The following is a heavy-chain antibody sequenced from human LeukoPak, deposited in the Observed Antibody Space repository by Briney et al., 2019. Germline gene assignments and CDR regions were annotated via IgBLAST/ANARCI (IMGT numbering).Heavy chain of an antibody. CDR2: IIPIFGTA. J-gene: IGHJ6*02. CDR3: ARGGNSAYHYYYGMDV. CDR1: GGTFSSYA. D-gene: IGHD4-23*01. Sequence: GASVKVSCKASGGTFSSYAISWVRQAPGQGLEWMGGIIPIFGTANYAQKFQGRVTITADESTSTAYMELSSLRSEDTAVYYCARGGNSAYHYYYGMDVWGQGTTVTVSS. V-gene: IGHV1-69*13.